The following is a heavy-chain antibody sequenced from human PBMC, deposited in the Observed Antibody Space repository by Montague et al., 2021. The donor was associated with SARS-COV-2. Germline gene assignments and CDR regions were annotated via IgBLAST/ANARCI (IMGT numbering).Heavy chain of an antibody. J-gene: IGHJ4*02. Sequence: SETLSLTCAVYGGSFSDYKWRWIRQSPGKGLEWLGQISHSGSANYNPSLKSRATISVDTAKNQFSLKLTSVKVADTAVYYCTRGASGYWGQGTLVTVSS. CDR3: TRGASGY. V-gene: IGHV4-34*01. CDR1: GGSFSDYK. CDR2: ISHSGSA.